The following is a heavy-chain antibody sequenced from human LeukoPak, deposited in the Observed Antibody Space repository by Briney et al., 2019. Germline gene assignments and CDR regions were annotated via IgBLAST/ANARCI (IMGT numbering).Heavy chain of an antibody. CDR3: ARGLRIGAVASKQDY. D-gene: IGHD6-19*01. J-gene: IGHJ4*02. V-gene: IGHV4-34*01. Sequence: PSETLSLTCAVYGGSFSGYYWSWIRQPPGKGLEWIGEINHSGSTNYNPSLKSRVTISVDTSKNQFSLKLSSVTAADTAVYYCARGLRIGAVASKQDYWGQGTLVTVSS. CDR2: INHSGST. CDR1: GGSFSGYY.